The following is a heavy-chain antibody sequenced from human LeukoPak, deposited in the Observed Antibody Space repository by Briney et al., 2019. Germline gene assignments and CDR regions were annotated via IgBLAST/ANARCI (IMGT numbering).Heavy chain of an antibody. J-gene: IGHJ4*02. CDR3: ARDLQKSWVATNPHLPLGY. CDR2: INPNSGGT. D-gene: IGHD5-24*01. V-gene: IGHV1-2*02. Sequence: ASVKVSCKASGYTFTGYYMHWVRQAPGQGLEWMGWINPNSGGTNCAQKFQGRVTMTRDTSISTAYMELSRLRSDDTAVYYCARDLQKSWVATNPHLPLGYWGQGTLVTVSS. CDR1: GYTFTGYY.